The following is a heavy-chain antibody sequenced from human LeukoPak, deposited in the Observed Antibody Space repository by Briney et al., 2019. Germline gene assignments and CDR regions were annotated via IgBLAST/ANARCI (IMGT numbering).Heavy chain of an antibody. CDR3: ARVIAAALFDP. J-gene: IGHJ5*02. V-gene: IGHV4-34*01. CDR1: GGSFSGYY. CDR2: INHSGST. Sequence: LETLSLTCAVYGGSFSGYYWSWIRQPPGKGLEWIGEINHSGSTNYNPSLKSRVTISVDTSKNQFSLKLSSVTAADTAVYYCARVIAAALFDPWGQGTLVTVSS. D-gene: IGHD6-13*01.